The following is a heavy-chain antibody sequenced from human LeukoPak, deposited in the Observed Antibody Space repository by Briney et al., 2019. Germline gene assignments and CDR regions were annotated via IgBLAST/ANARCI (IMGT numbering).Heavy chain of an antibody. V-gene: IGHV4-34*01. CDR3: ARVPKGIAAAGPPAGKPYLDY. D-gene: IGHD6-13*01. CDR2: MYYRGST. J-gene: IGHJ4*02. CDR1: GGSFSGYY. Sequence: SETLSLTCAVYGGSFSGYYWSWIRQPPGKGLEWIGSMYYRGSTYHNPSLKSRVTISVDTSKSQFSLKLSSVTAADTAVYYCARVPKGIAAAGPPAGKPYLDYWGQGTLVTVSS.